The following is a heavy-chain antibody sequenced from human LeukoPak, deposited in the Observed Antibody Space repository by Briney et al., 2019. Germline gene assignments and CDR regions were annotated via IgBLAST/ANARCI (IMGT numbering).Heavy chain of an antibody. J-gene: IGHJ4*02. CDR3: ATYSAAGRTYYFDY. CDR2: IIPIFGTA. CDR1: GGTFSSYA. Sequence: ASVKVSCKASGGTFSSYAISWVRQAPGQGLEWMGGIIPIFGTANYAQKFQGRVTITADESTSTAYMELSSLRSEDTAVYYCATYSAAGRTYYFDYWGQGALVTVSS. D-gene: IGHD6-13*01. V-gene: IGHV1-69*13.